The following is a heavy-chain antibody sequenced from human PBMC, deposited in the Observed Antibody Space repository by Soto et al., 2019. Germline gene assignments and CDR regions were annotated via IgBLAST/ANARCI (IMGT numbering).Heavy chain of an antibody. CDR2: ISYDGSNK. D-gene: IGHD1-1*01. V-gene: IGHV3-30*18. CDR1: GFTFSSYG. Sequence: GGSLRLSCAASGFTFSSYGMHWVRQAPGKGLEWVAVISYDGSNKYYADSVKGRFTISRDNSKNTLYLQMNSLRAEDTAVYYCAKSNAYYYYFDMDVWGKGTTVTVSS. CDR3: AKSNAYYYYFDMDV. J-gene: IGHJ6*03.